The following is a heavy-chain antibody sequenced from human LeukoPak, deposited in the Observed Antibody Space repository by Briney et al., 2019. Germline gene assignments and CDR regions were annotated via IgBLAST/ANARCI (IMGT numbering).Heavy chain of an antibody. V-gene: IGHV1-18*01. CDR3: ARDVLYGSGSSGVDNWFDP. CDR2: ISAYNGNT. CDR1: GYTFTSYG. Sequence: GASVKVSCKASGYTFTSYGISWVRQAPGQGLEWMGWISAYNGNTNYAHKLQGRVTMTTDTSTSTAYMELRSLRSDDTAVYSCARDVLYGSGSSGVDNWFDPWGQGTLVTVSS. D-gene: IGHD3-10*01. J-gene: IGHJ5*02.